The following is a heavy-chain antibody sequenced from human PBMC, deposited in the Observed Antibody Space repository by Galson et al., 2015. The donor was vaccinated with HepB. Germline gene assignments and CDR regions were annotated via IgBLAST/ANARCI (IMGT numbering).Heavy chain of an antibody. CDR3: ARVPLGYCSSTSCSNWFDP. CDR1: GYTFTSYG. CDR2: ISAYNGNT. V-gene: IGHV1-18*01. J-gene: IGHJ5*02. Sequence: SVKVSCKASGYTFTSYGISWVRQAPGQGLEWMGWISAYNGNTNYAQKLQGRVTMTTDTSTSTAYMELRSLRSDDTAVYYCARVPLGYCSSTSCSNWFDPWGQGTLVTVSS. D-gene: IGHD2-2*01.